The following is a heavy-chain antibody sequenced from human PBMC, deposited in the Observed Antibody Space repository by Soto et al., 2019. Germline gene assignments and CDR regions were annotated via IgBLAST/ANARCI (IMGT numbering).Heavy chain of an antibody. V-gene: IGHV1-69*13. CDR3: AREGSAERGYSYGYRADYYYAMDV. D-gene: IGHD5-18*01. J-gene: IGHJ6*02. Sequence: SVKVSCKASGGTFSSYAISWVRQAPGQGLEWMGGIIPIFGTANYAQKFQGRVTITADESTSTAYMELSSLRSEDTAVYYCAREGSAERGYSYGYRADYYYAMDVWGQAPTVTVS. CDR1: GGTFSSYA. CDR2: IIPIFGTA.